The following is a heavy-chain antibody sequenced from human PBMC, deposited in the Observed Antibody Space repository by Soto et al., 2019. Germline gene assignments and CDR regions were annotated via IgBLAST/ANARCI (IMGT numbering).Heavy chain of an antibody. CDR1: GGSISSGDYY. CDR3: AGQPTAGSFYDLGSYYYYYGMDV. J-gene: IGHJ6*02. D-gene: IGHD3-16*01. V-gene: IGHV4-30-4*01. Sequence: NPSETLSLTCTVSGGSISSGDYYWSWIRQPPGKGLEWIGNIYYSGSTYYNPSLKSRVTISVDTSKNQFSLNLSSVTAADSAVYYCAGQPTAGSFYDLGSYYYYYGMDVWGQGTTVTVSS. CDR2: IYYSGST.